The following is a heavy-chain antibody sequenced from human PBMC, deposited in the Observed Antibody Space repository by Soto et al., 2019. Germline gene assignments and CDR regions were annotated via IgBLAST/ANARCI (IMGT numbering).Heavy chain of an antibody. Sequence: SQTLSLTCAISVDRVSSNVAAWTLISQSPSRGLEWLGRTFYRSDWNYNYAVSVTGRMTINPDTSRKQFSLQLKSVTPEDTAVYYCARVSHLCRGPDSWGQGTLITVSS. D-gene: IGHD3-10*01. V-gene: IGHV6-1*01. CDR1: VDRVSSNVAA. CDR3: ARVSHLCRGPDS. CDR2: TFYRSDWNY. J-gene: IGHJ4*02.